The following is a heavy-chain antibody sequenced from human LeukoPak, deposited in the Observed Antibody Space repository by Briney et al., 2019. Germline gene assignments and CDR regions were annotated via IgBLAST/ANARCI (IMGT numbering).Heavy chain of an antibody. V-gene: IGHV4-39*01. CDR1: GGSISSSSYY. D-gene: IGHD6-13*01. Sequence: SETLSLTCTVSGGSISSSSYYWGWIRQPPGKGLEWIGSTYYSTSTYYNPSLKSRVTISVDTSKNQFSLKLSSVTAADTAVYYCARGRGWSSSWYGLILFDYWGQGTLVTVSS. CDR2: TYYSTST. J-gene: IGHJ4*02. CDR3: ARGRGWSSSWYGLILFDY.